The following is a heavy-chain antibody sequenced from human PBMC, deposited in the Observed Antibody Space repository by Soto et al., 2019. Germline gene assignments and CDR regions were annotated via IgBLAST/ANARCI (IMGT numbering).Heavy chain of an antibody. CDR1: GGSISSSSYY. CDR3: ARHCTYSSSWRDAFDI. V-gene: IGHV4-39*01. J-gene: IGHJ3*02. CDR2: IYYSGST. Sequence: SETLSLTCTVSGGSISSSSYYWGWIRQPPGKGLEWIGSIYYSGSTYYNPSLKSRVTISVDTSKNQFSLKLSSVTAADTAVYYCARHCTYSSSWRDAFDIWGQGTRVTVSS. D-gene: IGHD6-13*01.